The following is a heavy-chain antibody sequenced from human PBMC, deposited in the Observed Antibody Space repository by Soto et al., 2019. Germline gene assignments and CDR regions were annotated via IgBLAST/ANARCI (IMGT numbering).Heavy chain of an antibody. Sequence: QVQLVQSGAEVKKPGSSVKVSCKASGGTFSSYAISWVRQAPGQGLEWMGGIIPIFGTANYAQKFQGRVTITADESTSTAYMELSSLISEDTAVYYCARPRSIAAPGTSHYYGKDVWGQGTTVTVSS. CDR3: ARPRSIAAPGTSHYYGKDV. CDR2: IIPIFGTA. J-gene: IGHJ6*02. CDR1: GGTFSSYA. V-gene: IGHV1-69*12. D-gene: IGHD6-6*01.